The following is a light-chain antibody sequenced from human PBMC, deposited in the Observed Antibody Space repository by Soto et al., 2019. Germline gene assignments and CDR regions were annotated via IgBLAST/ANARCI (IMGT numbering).Light chain of an antibody. Sequence: QSALTQPASVSGSPGQSITISCTGTSSDVGGYNYVSWYQQYPGKAPKLMIYDVSNRPSGVSNRFSGSKSGNTASLTISGLQAEDEADYYCSSYTSSSPYVFGTGTMLTVL. V-gene: IGLV2-14*01. CDR3: SSYTSSSPYV. CDR1: SSDVGGYNY. CDR2: DVS. J-gene: IGLJ1*01.